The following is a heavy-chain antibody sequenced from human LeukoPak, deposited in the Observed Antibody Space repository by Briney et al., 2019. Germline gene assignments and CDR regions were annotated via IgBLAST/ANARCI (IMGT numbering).Heavy chain of an antibody. D-gene: IGHD6-6*01. V-gene: IGHV3-21*04. CDR2: ISSSSTYI. CDR3: ASLSSSSGRRFDY. Sequence: GGSLRLSCAASGFTFSTYSMNWVRQAPGKGLEWVSSISSSSTYIYYADSVKGRFTISRDNAKNSLSLQMNGLRAEDTAVYYCASLSSSSGRRFDYWGQGTLVTVSS. J-gene: IGHJ4*02. CDR1: GFTFSTYS.